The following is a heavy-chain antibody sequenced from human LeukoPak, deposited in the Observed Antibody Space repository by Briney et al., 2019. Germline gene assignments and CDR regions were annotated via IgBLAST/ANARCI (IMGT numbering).Heavy chain of an antibody. Sequence: TSETLSLTCTVSGGSISSGIYYWGWIRQPPGKGLKWIGSIYYSGNAYYNPSLKSRVTISVDTSKNQLSLKLNSVTAADTAVYYCARHVRKQLPPKAFDYWGQGTLVTVSS. CDR2: IYYSGNA. J-gene: IGHJ4*02. CDR1: GGSISSGIYY. D-gene: IGHD6-19*01. V-gene: IGHV4-39*01. CDR3: ARHVRKQLPPKAFDY.